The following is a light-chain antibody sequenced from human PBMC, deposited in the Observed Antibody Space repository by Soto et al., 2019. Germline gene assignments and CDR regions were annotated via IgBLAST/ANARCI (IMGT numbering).Light chain of an antibody. J-gene: IGKJ5*01. CDR2: GAS. CDR1: QSVSSSY. V-gene: IGKV3-20*01. CDR3: QQYGSSPPSIT. Sequence: EIVLTQSPATLFLSPGERATLSCSCIQSVSSSYLAWYQQKPGQAPRLLIYGASSRATGIPDRFSGSGSGTDFTLTISRLEPEDFAVYYCQQYGSSPPSITFGQGTRLEIK.